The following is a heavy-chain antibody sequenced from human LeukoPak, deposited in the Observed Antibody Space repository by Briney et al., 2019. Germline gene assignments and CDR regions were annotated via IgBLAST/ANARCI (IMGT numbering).Heavy chain of an antibody. V-gene: IGHV4-59*01. CDR3: AGEPGIAVAGGDY. Sequence: PSETLSLTCTVSGGSISSYYWSWIRQPPGKGLEWIGYIYYSGSTNYNPSLKSRVTISVDTSKNQFSLKLSSVTAADTAVYYCAGEPGIAVAGGDYWGQGTLVTVCS. CDR1: GGSISSYY. D-gene: IGHD6-19*01. CDR2: IYYSGST. J-gene: IGHJ4*02.